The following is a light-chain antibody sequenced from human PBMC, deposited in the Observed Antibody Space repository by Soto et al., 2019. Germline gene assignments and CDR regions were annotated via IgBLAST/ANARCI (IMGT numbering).Light chain of an antibody. CDR1: SSDVGGYNF. CDR3: SSYRSGSTRVV. CDR2: DVS. J-gene: IGLJ2*01. Sequence: QSALTQPASVSGSPGQSITISCTGTSSDVGGYNFVSWYQQHPGKVPKVMIYDVSKRPSEVSNRFSGSKSGNTASLTISGLQVEDEADYYCSSYRSGSTRVVFGGGTKLTVL. V-gene: IGLV2-14*03.